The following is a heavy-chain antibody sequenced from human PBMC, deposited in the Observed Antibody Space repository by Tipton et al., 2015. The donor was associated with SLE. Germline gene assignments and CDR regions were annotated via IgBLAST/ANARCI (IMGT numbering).Heavy chain of an antibody. V-gene: IGHV4-34*01. J-gene: IGHJ5*02. CDR3: AGTYYGDYVWFDP. Sequence: TLSLTCAVYGGSFSGYYWSWIRQPPGKGLEWIGEINHSGSTNYNPSLKSQVTISVDTSKNQFSQKLSSVTAADTAVYYCAGTYYGDYVWFDPWGQGILVTVSS. CDR1: GGSFSGYY. D-gene: IGHD4-17*01. CDR2: INHSGST.